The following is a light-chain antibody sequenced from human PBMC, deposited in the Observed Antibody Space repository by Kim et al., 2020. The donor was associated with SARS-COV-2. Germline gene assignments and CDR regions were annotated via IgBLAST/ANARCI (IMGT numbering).Light chain of an antibody. CDR3: QQYIHWPPLT. V-gene: IGKV3-15*01. CDR1: QSVSNN. CDR2: GAS. Sequence: EIVMTQSPATLSVSPGERATLSCRASQSVSNNLAWYQQKPGQAPRLLIYGASTRATGIPARFSGSGSGTEFTLTISSLQSEDFAVYYCQQYIHWPPLTFGGGTKVGIK. J-gene: IGKJ4*01.